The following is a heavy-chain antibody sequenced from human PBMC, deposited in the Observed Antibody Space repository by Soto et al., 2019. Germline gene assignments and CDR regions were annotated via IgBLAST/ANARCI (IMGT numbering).Heavy chain of an antibody. V-gene: IGHV3-49*04. D-gene: IGHD6-13*01. Sequence: PGGSRRRSCTASGFTFGYYAMSWVGQAPGKGLGWVGFIRSKAYGGTTEYAASVKGRFTISRDDSKSIAYLQMNSLKTEDTAVYYCTRSRRDIAAAGTSLYYFDYWGQGTLVTVSS. CDR1: GFTFGYYA. CDR2: IRSKAYGGTT. CDR3: TRSRRDIAAAGTSLYYFDY. J-gene: IGHJ4*02.